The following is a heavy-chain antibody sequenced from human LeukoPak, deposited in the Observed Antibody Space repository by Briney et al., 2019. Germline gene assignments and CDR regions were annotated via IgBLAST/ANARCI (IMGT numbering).Heavy chain of an antibody. D-gene: IGHD1-20*01. J-gene: IGHJ4*02. V-gene: IGHV3-30*01. CDR3: AREGRGFFNWNYFDY. CDR2: ISYDGSNK. Sequence: GGSLRLSCAASGFTFSSYAMHWVRQAPGKGLEWVAVISYDGSNKYYADSVKGRFTISRDNSKNALYLQMNSLRAEDTAVYYCAREGRGFFNWNYFDYWGQGTLVTVSS. CDR1: GFTFSSYA.